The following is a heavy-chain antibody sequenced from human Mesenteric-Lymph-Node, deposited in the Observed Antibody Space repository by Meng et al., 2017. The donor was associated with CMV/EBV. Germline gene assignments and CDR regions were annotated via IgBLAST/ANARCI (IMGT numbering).Heavy chain of an antibody. D-gene: IGHD1-26*01. Sequence: GESLKISCAASGFTFSNYGMHWVRQAPGKGLEWVAFIRYDGNNKDYVDSVKSRFAIPRDNSKHTLYLQMNSLRVEDTAVYYCARDLRQGGGTLDYWGQGTLVTVSS. CDR2: IRYDGNNK. V-gene: IGHV3-30*02. CDR3: ARDLRQGGGTLDY. J-gene: IGHJ4*02. CDR1: GFTFSNYG.